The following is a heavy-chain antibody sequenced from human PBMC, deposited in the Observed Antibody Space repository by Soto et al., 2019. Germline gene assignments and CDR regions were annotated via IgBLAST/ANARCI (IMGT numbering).Heavy chain of an antibody. CDR3: AKDLPLRIAARPGYFQH. CDR1: GFTFSSYG. V-gene: IGHV3-30*18. J-gene: IGHJ1*01. D-gene: IGHD6-6*01. CDR2: ISYDGSNK. Sequence: QPGGSLRLSCAASGFTFSSYGMHWVRQAPGKGLEWVAVISYDGSNKYYADSVKGRFTISRDNSKNTLYLQMNSLRAEDTAVYYCAKDLPLRIAARPGYFQHWGQGTLVTVSS.